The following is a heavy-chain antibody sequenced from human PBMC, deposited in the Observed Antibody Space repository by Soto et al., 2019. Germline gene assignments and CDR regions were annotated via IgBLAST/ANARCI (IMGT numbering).Heavy chain of an antibody. Sequence: PGGSLRLSCAASGFTFSSYWMHWVRQAPGKGLVWVSRINSDGSSTSYADSVKGRFTISRDNAKNTLYLQMNSLRAEDTAVYYCARGLYDFWSGYSKDYFDYWGQGTLVTVSS. CDR3: ARGLYDFWSGYSKDYFDY. V-gene: IGHV3-74*01. CDR1: GFTFSSYW. J-gene: IGHJ4*02. CDR2: INSDGSST. D-gene: IGHD3-3*01.